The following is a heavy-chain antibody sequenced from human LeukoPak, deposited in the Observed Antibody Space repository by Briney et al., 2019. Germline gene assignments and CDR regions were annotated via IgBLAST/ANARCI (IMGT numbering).Heavy chain of an antibody. J-gene: IGHJ4*02. CDR1: GYTFTIYA. CDR3: ARESPYYYDSSDYYETDY. Sequence: GASVKVSCKASGYTFTIYAMNWVRQAPGQGLEWMGWINTNTGNPTYAQGFTGRFVFSLDTSVSTAYLQISSLKAEDTAVYYCARESPYYYDSSDYYETDYWGQGTLVTVSS. D-gene: IGHD3-22*01. V-gene: IGHV7-4-1*02. CDR2: INTNTGNP.